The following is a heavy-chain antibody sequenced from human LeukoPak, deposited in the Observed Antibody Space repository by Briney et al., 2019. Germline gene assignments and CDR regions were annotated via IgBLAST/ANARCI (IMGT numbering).Heavy chain of an antibody. CDR1: GFIVSSNY. CDR3: ARDPGRVGDY. V-gene: IGHV3-53*01. Sequence: GGSLRLSCTVSGFIVSSNYMTWVRQAPGKGLECVSVLYGSGKTYYADPVQGRFTISRDDSKNTLYLQMNNLRVEDTAVYYCARDPGRVGDYWGQGTLVTVSS. J-gene: IGHJ4*02. CDR2: LYGSGKT. D-gene: IGHD2-2*01.